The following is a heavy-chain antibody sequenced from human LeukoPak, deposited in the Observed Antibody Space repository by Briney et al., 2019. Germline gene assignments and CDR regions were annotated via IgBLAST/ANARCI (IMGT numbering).Heavy chain of an antibody. V-gene: IGHV1-8*01. CDR2: MNPNSGNT. Sequence: ASVKVSCKASGYTFTSYDINWVRQATGQGLEWMGWMNPNSGNTGYAQKFQGRVTMTRNTSISTAYMELSSLRSEDTAVYYCASRDSSGYYHLDYWGQGTLVTVSS. J-gene: IGHJ4*02. D-gene: IGHD3-22*01. CDR1: GYTFTSYD. CDR3: ASRDSSGYYHLDY.